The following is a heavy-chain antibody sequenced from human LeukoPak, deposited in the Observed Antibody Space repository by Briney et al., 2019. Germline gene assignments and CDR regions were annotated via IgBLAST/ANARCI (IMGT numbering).Heavy chain of an antibody. D-gene: IGHD3-10*01. CDR2: ISAYNGNT. CDR3: ARGGLTMVRGVISPGAYYMDV. Sequence: GASVTVSCTASGYTFTSYGISWGRQAPGQGLEWMGWISAYNGNTNYAQKLQGRVTMTTDTSTSTAYMELRSLRSDDTAVYYCARGGLTMVRGVISPGAYYMDVWGKGTTVTVSS. V-gene: IGHV1-18*01. J-gene: IGHJ6*03. CDR1: GYTFTSYG.